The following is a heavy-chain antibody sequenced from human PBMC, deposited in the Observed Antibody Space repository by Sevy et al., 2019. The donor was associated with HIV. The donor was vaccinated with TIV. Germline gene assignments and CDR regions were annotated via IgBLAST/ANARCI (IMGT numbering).Heavy chain of an antibody. Sequence: GGSLRLSCAVSGFSFDSYGMTWVRQAPGKGLEWVSGISGSGTRTYYVDSVKGRFIISRDNSKNTLYLQMNSLRSEDTAIYYWAKGGGGHYDPDEIGYYFYYYNMDVWGKGTTVTVSS. CDR3: AKGGGGHYDPDEIGYYFYYYNMDV. D-gene: IGHD3-22*01. J-gene: IGHJ6*03. CDR1: GFSFDSYG. CDR2: ISGSGTRT. V-gene: IGHV3-23*01.